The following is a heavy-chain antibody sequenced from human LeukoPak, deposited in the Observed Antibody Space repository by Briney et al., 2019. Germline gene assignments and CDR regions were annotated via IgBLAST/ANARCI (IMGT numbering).Heavy chain of an antibody. Sequence: GRSLRLSCAASGFTFSSYEMNWIRQAPGKGLEWVAYISSSSSTIYYADSVKGRFTISRDNAKNSLSLQLSSLRGEDTALYYCARGDSSSILINDAFDFWGQGTMVAVSS. V-gene: IGHV3-48*03. CDR3: ARGDSSSILINDAFDF. D-gene: IGHD2-21*01. CDR2: ISSSSSTI. CDR1: GFTFSSYE. J-gene: IGHJ3*01.